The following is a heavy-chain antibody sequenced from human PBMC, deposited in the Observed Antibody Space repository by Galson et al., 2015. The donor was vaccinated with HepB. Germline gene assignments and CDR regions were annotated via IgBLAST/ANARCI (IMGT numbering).Heavy chain of an antibody. CDR2: ISYDGSDK. D-gene: IGHD2/OR15-2a*01. J-gene: IGHJ6*02. CDR1: GFAFSSYG. CDR3: AKDRVYRGPFYGYGMDV. V-gene: IGHV3-30*18. Sequence: SLRLSCAASGFAFSSYGMHWVRQAPGKGLEWVAVISYDGSDKYYADSVKGRFTISRDNSKNTLYLQINSLRAEDTAVYYCAKDRVYRGPFYGYGMDVWGQGTTVTVSS.